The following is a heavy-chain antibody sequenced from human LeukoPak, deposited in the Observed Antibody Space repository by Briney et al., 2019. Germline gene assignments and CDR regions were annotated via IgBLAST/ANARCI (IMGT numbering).Heavy chain of an antibody. CDR1: GFTFSSYA. Sequence: GGSLRPSCAASGFTFSSYAMSWVRQAPGKGLEWVSAISGSGGSTYYADSVKGRFTISRDNSKNTLYLQMNSLRAEDTAVYYCAKVPSDSSDAFDIWSQGTMVTVSS. CDR2: ISGSGGST. J-gene: IGHJ3*02. D-gene: IGHD6-13*01. V-gene: IGHV3-23*01. CDR3: AKVPSDSSDAFDI.